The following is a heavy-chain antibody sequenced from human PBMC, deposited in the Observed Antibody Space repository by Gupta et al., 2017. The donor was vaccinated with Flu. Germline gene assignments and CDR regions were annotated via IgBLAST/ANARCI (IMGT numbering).Heavy chain of an antibody. Sequence: EVQLVESGGGLVKPGGSLRLSCAASGFTFSNAWMSWVRQAPGKGLEWVGRIKSKTDGGTTDYAAPVKGRFTISRDDSKNTLYLQMNSLKTEDTAVYYCTTDNPTLFRGFDYWGQGTLVTVSS. D-gene: IGHD3-10*01. V-gene: IGHV3-15*01. J-gene: IGHJ4*02. CDR3: TTDNPTLFRGFDY. CDR2: IKSKTDGGTT. CDR1: GFTFSNAW.